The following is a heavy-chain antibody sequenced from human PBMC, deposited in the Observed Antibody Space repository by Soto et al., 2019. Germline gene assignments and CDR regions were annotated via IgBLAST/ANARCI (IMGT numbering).Heavy chain of an antibody. CDR1: GFTFSSYA. CDR2: ISGRGGST. CDR3: AKDKKKRVWFGELSWFDP. V-gene: IGHV3-23*01. J-gene: IGHJ5*02. Sequence: GGSLRLSCAASGFTFSSYAMSWVRQAPGKGLEWVSAISGRGGSTYYADSVKGRFTISRDNSKNTLYLQMNSLRAEDTAVYYCAKDKKKRVWFGELSWFDPWGQGTLVTVSS. D-gene: IGHD3-10*01.